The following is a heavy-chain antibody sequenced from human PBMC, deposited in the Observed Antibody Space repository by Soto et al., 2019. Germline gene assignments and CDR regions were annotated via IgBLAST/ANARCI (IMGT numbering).Heavy chain of an antibody. CDR1: GFNFSSYS. Sequence: GSLRLSSAVSGFNFSSYSMYWVRQAPGKGLEWVSYISSSSSTIYYADSVKGRFTISRDNAKNSLYLPMNSLTDEDTAVYYCARVFLPPGARDYYYYGMDVWGQGTTVT. J-gene: IGHJ6*02. CDR3: ARVFLPPGARDYYYYGMDV. CDR2: ISSSSSTI. D-gene: IGHD2-2*01. V-gene: IGHV3-48*02.